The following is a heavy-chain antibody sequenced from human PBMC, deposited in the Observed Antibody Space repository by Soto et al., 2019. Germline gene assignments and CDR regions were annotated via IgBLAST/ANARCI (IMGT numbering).Heavy chain of an antibody. CDR1: GDTFSDYY. V-gene: IGHV1-2*04. D-gene: IGHD5-12*01. J-gene: IGHJ6*03. CDR3: ARESGGATATLDYYYFYMDV. Sequence: QVQLVQSGAEVRKPGASVTVSCRTSGDTFSDYYIHWVRQAPGQGLEWMGWINPNSGATNYAQKFRGWVTMTRDPSIRTVYMQLSRLRSDATAVYYCARESGGATATLDYYYFYMDVWGTGTTVTVSS. CDR2: INPNSGAT.